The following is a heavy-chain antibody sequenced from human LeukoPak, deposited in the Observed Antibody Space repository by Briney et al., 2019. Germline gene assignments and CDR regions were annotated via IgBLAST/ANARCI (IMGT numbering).Heavy chain of an antibody. Sequence: GGSLRLSCAASGFTFSSYWMHWVRQAPGKGLVWVSRINTDGSSTSYADSVKGRFTISRDNAKNTLYLQMNSLRAEDTAVYYCGRGYYYYYMDVWGKGTTVTVSS. CDR1: GFTFSSYW. J-gene: IGHJ6*03. CDR3: GRGYYYYYMDV. CDR2: INTDGSST. V-gene: IGHV3-74*01.